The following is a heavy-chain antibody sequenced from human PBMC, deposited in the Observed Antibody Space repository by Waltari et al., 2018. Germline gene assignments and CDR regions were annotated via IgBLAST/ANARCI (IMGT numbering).Heavy chain of an antibody. CDR2: ISGSGGST. CDR1: GFTFSSYA. Sequence: EVQLLESGGGLVQPGGSLRLSCAASGFTFSSYAMSWVRQAPGKGREWVSAISGSGGSTYYADSVKGRFTISRDNSKNTLYLQMNSLRAEDTAVYYCAKDCGGDCYLNWFDPWGQGTLVTVSS. V-gene: IGHV3-23*01. CDR3: AKDCGGDCYLNWFDP. D-gene: IGHD2-21*01. J-gene: IGHJ5*02.